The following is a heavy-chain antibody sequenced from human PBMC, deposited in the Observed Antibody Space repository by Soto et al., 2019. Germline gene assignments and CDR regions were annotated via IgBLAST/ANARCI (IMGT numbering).Heavy chain of an antibody. CDR1: GGSFSGYY. V-gene: IGHV4-34*01. CDR3: ARGAYYDFWSGYPDYYYYMDV. CDR2: INHSGST. Sequence: SETLSLTCAVYGGSFSGYYWSWIRQPPGKGLEWIGEINHSGSTNYNPSLKSRVTISVDTSKNQFSLKLSSVPAADTAVYYCARGAYYDFWSGYPDYYYYMDVWGKGTTVTVSS. D-gene: IGHD3-3*01. J-gene: IGHJ6*03.